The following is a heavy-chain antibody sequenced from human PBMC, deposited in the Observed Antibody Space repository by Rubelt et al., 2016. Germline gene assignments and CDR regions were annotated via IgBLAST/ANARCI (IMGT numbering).Heavy chain of an antibody. CDR3: ARTLGSSYSVLGY. CDR1: GYPFTSFG. Sequence: QVQLVQSGPEVKKPGASVKVSCKASGYPFTSFGIGWVRQAPGQGLEWIVWISDYKGDTNFAQNFKGRVTMTTDTSTGTVYMELRSLRSDDTAVYYCARTLGSSYSVLGYWGQGTLVTVSS. CDR2: ISDYKGDT. J-gene: IGHJ4*02. D-gene: IGHD6-6*01. V-gene: IGHV1-18*01.